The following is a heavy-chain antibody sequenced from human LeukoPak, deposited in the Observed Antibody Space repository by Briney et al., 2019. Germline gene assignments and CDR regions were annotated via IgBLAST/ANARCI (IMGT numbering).Heavy chain of an antibody. Sequence: PGGSLGLSCAASGFTFSSYGMHWVRQAPGKGLEWVAVISYDGSNKYYADSVKGRFTISRDNSKNTLYLQMNSLRAEDTAVYYCAKVLLPDGHGGFDPWGQGTLVTVSS. CDR1: GFTFSSYG. J-gene: IGHJ5*02. CDR2: ISYDGSNK. V-gene: IGHV3-30*18. CDR3: AKVLLPDGHGGFDP. D-gene: IGHD5-24*01.